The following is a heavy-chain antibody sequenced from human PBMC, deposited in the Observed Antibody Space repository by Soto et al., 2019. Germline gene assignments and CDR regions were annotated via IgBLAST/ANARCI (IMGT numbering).Heavy chain of an antibody. V-gene: IGHV1-18*01. CDR3: ARERGYCSGGSCYYNYGMDV. D-gene: IGHD2-15*01. J-gene: IGHJ6*02. Sequence: QVQLVQSGAEVKKPGASVKVSCKASGYTFTSYGISWVRQAPGHGLEWMGWISAYNGNTNYVQKFQGRVTMTTDTSTSTAYMELRSLRSDDTAVYYCARERGYCSGGSCYYNYGMDVWGQGTTVTVSS. CDR1: GYTFTSYG. CDR2: ISAYNGNT.